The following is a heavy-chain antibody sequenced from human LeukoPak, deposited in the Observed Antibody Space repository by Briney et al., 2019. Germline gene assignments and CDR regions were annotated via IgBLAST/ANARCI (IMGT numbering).Heavy chain of an antibody. J-gene: IGHJ4*02. CDR2: INHSGST. CDR3: ASRRSPPRYYFDY. D-gene: IGHD1-26*01. V-gene: IGHV4-34*01. Sequence: SETLSLTCTVSGGSISSYYWSWIRQPPGKGLEWIGEINHSGSTNYNPSLKSRVTISVDTSKNQFSLKLSSVTAADTAVYYCASRRSPPRYYFDYWGQGTLVTVSS. CDR1: GGSISSYY.